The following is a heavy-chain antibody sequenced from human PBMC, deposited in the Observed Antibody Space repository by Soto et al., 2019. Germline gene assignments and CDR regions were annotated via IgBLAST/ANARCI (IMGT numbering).Heavy chain of an antibody. V-gene: IGHV3-66*01. Sequence: SLRLSCSASGFTVSSNDYMTWVRQAPEKGLQWVSVIYSGGHTYYADSVKGRFTVSRDNSKNTLYLQMNSLRAEDTAVYYCAKVRYSYAPYYYYGMDVWGQGTTVTVS. D-gene: IGHD5-18*01. CDR3: AKVRYSYAPYYYYGMDV. J-gene: IGHJ6*02. CDR2: IYSGGHT. CDR1: GFTVSSNDY.